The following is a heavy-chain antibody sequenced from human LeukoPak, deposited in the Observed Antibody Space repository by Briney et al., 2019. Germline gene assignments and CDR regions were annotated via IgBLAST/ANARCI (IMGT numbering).Heavy chain of an antibody. CDR2: VYTSGST. Sequence: SETLSLTCTVSSGSIITDSYYWNWIRQPAGKGLEWIGRVYTSGSTDYNPSLKGRVTISLDTSKNEFSLNLNSVTAADTAVYYCARRETEYYDILTGYYHLGPDFDYWGQGTLVTVSS. CDR3: ARRETEYYDILTGYYHLGPDFDY. D-gene: IGHD3-9*01. J-gene: IGHJ4*02. CDR1: SGSIITDSYY. V-gene: IGHV4-61*02.